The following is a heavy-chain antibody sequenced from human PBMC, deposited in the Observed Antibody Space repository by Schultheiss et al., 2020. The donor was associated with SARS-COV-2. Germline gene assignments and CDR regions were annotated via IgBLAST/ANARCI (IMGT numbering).Heavy chain of an antibody. Sequence: GGSLRLSCAASGFTFSSYGMHWVRQAPGKGLEWVAVISYDGSNKYYADSVKGRFTISRDNAKNSLYLQMNSLRAEDTAVYYCARESGDFWSGYIFYGMDVWGQGTTVTVS. CDR2: ISYDGSNK. V-gene: IGHV3-30*03. CDR3: ARESGDFWSGYIFYGMDV. CDR1: GFTFSSYG. J-gene: IGHJ6*02. D-gene: IGHD3-3*01.